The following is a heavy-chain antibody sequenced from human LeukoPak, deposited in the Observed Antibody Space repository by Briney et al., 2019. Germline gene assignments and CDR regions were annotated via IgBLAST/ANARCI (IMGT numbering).Heavy chain of an antibody. J-gene: IGHJ3*02. D-gene: IGHD4-17*01. Sequence: GGSLRLSCAASGFTFSSYAMHWVRQAPGKGLEWVAVISYDGSNKYYADSVKGRFTISRDNSKNTLYLQMNSLRAEDTAVYYCARPPSYGDYVEGAFDIWGQGTMVTVSS. CDR2: ISYDGSNK. V-gene: IGHV3-30*04. CDR1: GFTFSSYA. CDR3: ARPPSYGDYVEGAFDI.